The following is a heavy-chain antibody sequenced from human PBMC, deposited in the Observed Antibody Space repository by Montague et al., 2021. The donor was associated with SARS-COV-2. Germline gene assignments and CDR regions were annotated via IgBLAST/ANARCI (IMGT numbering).Heavy chain of an antibody. CDR1: GGSISGYY. D-gene: IGHD2-8*01. CDR2: IYYSGST. V-gene: IGHV4-59*01. Sequence: SETLSLTCTVSGGSISGYYWSWIRQPPGKGLEWIGYIYYSGSTKXNPXLESRVTVSVDRSKNQVSLKLSSVTAADTAVYYCARLLRSCTNGVCRTYYYYTMDVWGQGTTVTVFS. J-gene: IGHJ6*02. CDR3: ARLLRSCTNGVCRTYYYYTMDV.